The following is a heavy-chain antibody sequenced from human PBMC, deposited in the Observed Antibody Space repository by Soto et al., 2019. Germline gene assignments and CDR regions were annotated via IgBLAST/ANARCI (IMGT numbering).Heavy chain of an antibody. V-gene: IGHV3-53*02. D-gene: IGHD6-13*01. Sequence: VQLVETGGGLIQPGGSLRLSCAASGFIVSSIYMSWVRQAPGKGLEWVSVIYSDGRTYYADSVKGRFTISRDNSKNTLYLQMNSLSAEDAAVYYCARCSGWYGQCYFDCWGQGTLVTVSS. J-gene: IGHJ4*02. CDR1: GFIVSSIY. CDR2: IYSDGRT. CDR3: ARCSGWYGQCYFDC.